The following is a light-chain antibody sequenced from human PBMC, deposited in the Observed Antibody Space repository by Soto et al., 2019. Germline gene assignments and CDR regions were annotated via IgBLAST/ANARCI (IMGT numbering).Light chain of an antibody. J-gene: IGLJ1*01. V-gene: IGLV2-14*01. Sequence: QSALTQPASVSGSPGQSITISCTATSSDVGSFNYVSWYQHHPGKAPKLMIYEVTNRPSGVSNRFSGSKSGNTASLTISGLQAEDEADYYCVSYATSTTLYVFGSGTKLTVL. CDR3: VSYATSTTLYV. CDR2: EVT. CDR1: SSDVGSFNY.